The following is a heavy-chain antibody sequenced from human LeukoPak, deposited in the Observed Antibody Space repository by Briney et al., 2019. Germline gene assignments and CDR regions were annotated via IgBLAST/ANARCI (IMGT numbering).Heavy chain of an antibody. Sequence: PGRSLRLSCAASGFTFRSYGMHWVRQAPGKGLEWVAVIWYDGTNKYYADSVKGRFTISRDNSKNTLFLQMNSLRAEDTAVYYCARDYCGGDCYSLDYWGQGTLVTVSS. CDR2: IWYDGTNK. CDR1: GFTFRSYG. J-gene: IGHJ4*02. D-gene: IGHD2-21*02. CDR3: ARDYCGGDCYSLDY. V-gene: IGHV3-33*01.